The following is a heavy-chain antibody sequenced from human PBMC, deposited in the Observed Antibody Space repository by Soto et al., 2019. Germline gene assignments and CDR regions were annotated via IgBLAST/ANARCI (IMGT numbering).Heavy chain of an antibody. CDR1: GFTFSSYA. J-gene: IGHJ6*02. V-gene: IGHV3-23*01. CDR2: ISGSGGST. CDR3: AKLTQDIVVVVAATPSYYYYGMDV. D-gene: IGHD2-15*01. Sequence: EVQLLESGGGLVQPGGSLRLSCAASGFTFSSYAMSWVRQAPGKGLEWVSAISGSGGSTYYADSVKGRFTISRDNSKNTRYLQMNSLRAEDTAVYYCAKLTQDIVVVVAATPSYYYYGMDVWGQGTTVTVSS.